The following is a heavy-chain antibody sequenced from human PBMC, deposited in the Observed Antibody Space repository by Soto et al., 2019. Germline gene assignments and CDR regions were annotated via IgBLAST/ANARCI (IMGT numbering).Heavy chain of an antibody. Sequence: GGSLRLSCAASGFTFSSYGMHWVRQAPGKGLEWVAVISYDGSNKYYADSVKGRFTISRDNSKNTLYLQMNSLRAEDTAVYYCEKEIQTTTYYYGMDVWGQGTTVTVS. CDR2: ISYDGSNK. CDR1: GFTFSSYG. V-gene: IGHV3-30*18. J-gene: IGHJ6*02. D-gene: IGHD5-18*01. CDR3: EKEIQTTTYYYGMDV.